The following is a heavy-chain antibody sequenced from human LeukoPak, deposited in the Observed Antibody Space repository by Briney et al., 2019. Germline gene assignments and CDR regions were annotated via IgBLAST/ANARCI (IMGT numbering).Heavy chain of an antibody. CDR3: ARGRFFLQNNYYYYGMDV. CDR2: TYYRSKWYN. D-gene: IGHD3-3*01. Sequence: SQTLSLTCAISGDSVSSNSAAWNWIRQSPSRGLEWLGRTYYRSKWYNDYAVSVKSRITINPDTSKNQFSLQLNSVTPEDTAVYYCARGRFFLQNNYYYYGMDVWGQGTTVTVSS. V-gene: IGHV6-1*01. CDR1: GDSVSSNSAA. J-gene: IGHJ6*02.